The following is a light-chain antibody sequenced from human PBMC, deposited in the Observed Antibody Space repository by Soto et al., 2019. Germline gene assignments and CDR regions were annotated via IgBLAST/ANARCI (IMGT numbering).Light chain of an antibody. CDR1: RSDIGSYNY. V-gene: IGLV2-14*01. CDR3: ISYTGSSTSYV. Sequence: QSVLTQSASVYGSPGQSSTISCSGTRSDIGSYNYVAWYQQFPGKTPKILIYAVSNRPSGVSSRFSGCKSGNTASLTISGLQAEDEADYYCISYTGSSTSYVFGSGTKV. CDR2: AVS. J-gene: IGLJ1*01.